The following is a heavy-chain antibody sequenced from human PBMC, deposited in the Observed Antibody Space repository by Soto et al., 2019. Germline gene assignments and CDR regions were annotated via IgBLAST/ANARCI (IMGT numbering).Heavy chain of an antibody. CDR2: IDPSDSYI. V-gene: IGHV5-10-1*01. CDR1: GYTFSGHW. CDR3: ARNGAAIWLGY. Sequence: PGESLKISCKTSGYTFSGHWISWVRQVPGKGLQWMGNIDPSDSYINYNPAFRGHVTFSVDKSSSTAYLHWRSLGPSDTAIYYCARNGAAIWLGYWGQGTLVTVSS. D-gene: IGHD6-19*01. J-gene: IGHJ4*02.